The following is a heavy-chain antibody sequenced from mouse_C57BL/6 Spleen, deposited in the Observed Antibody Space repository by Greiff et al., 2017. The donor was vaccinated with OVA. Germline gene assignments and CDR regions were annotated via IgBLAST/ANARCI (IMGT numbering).Heavy chain of an antibody. Sequence: EVKLMESGGGLVKPGGSLKLSCAASGFTFSSYAMSWVRQTPEKRLEWVATISDGGSYTYYPDNVKGRFTISRDNAKNNLYLQMSHLKSEDTAMYYCATTMITTLAYWGQGTLVTVSA. CDR2: ISDGGSYT. CDR1: GFTFSSYA. D-gene: IGHD2-4*01. J-gene: IGHJ3*01. V-gene: IGHV5-4*03. CDR3: ATTMITTLAY.